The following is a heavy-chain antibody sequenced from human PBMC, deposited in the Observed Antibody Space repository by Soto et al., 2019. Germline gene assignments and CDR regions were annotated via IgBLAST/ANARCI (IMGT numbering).Heavy chain of an antibody. J-gene: IGHJ4*02. CDR3: ASGGVSTRTFDY. Sequence: LGESLKISCKGSGYNFAGYWIAWVRQMPGKGLELMGIIYPSDSDTRYRPSFQGQVTISADKSISSAYLQWSSLRASDTAMYYCASGGVSTRTFDYWGQGTPVTVSS. CDR1: GYNFAGYW. CDR2: IYPSDSDT. D-gene: IGHD3-3*01. V-gene: IGHV5-51*01.